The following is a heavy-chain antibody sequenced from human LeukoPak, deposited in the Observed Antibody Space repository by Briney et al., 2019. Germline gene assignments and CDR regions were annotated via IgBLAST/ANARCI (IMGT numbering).Heavy chain of an antibody. J-gene: IGHJ6*03. CDR2: ISDSGGYT. D-gene: IGHD1-26*01. Sequence: QPGGSLRLSCAASGFSFSTHAMTWVRQAPGKGLEWVSAISDSGGYTYSADSVKGRFTISRDNSKNTVYLQMNSLRVEDTAVYYCVKFRGATDHYYYYMDVWGKGTTVTLSS. CDR3: VKFRGATDHYYYYMDV. CDR1: GFSFSTHA. V-gene: IGHV3-23*01.